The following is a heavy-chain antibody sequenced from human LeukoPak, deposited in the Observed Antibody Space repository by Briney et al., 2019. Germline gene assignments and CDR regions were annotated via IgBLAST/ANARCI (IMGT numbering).Heavy chain of an antibody. Sequence: GGSLRLSCAASGFTFSSYSMNWVRQAPGKGLEWVAVISYDGSNKYYADSVKGRFTISRDNSKNTLYLQMNSLRAEDTAVYYCAKKFDTAMATYYFDYWGQGTLVTVSS. CDR1: GFTFSSYS. D-gene: IGHD5-18*01. V-gene: IGHV3-30*18. CDR2: ISYDGSNK. J-gene: IGHJ4*02. CDR3: AKKFDTAMATYYFDY.